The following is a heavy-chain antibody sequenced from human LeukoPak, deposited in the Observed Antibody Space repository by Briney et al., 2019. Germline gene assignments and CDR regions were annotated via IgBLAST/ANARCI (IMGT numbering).Heavy chain of an antibody. CDR2: INPNSGGT. V-gene: IGHV1-2*02. J-gene: IGHJ4*02. CDR3: ARDKSRSGIMIGVSYGY. CDR1: GYTFTGYY. Sequence: ASVKVSCKASGYTFTGYYMHWVRQAPGQGLEWMGWINPNSGGTNYAKKFQGRVTMTRDTSISTAYMELSRLRSDDTAVYYCARDKSRSGIMIGVSYGYWGQGTLVTVSS. D-gene: IGHD3-16*01.